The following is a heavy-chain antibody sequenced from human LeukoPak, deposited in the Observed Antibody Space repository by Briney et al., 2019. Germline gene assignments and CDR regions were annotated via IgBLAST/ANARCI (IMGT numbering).Heavy chain of an antibody. CDR2: ISYDGSNK. CDR1: GFTFSSYG. V-gene: IGHV3-30*18. J-gene: IGHJ4*02. D-gene: IGHD6-13*01. Sequence: GGSLRLSCAASGFTFSSYGMHWVRQAPGKGLEWVAVISYDGSNKYYADSVKGRFTISRDNSKNTLYLQMNSLRAEDTAVYYCAKDIPGPTASSSWYDYWGQGTLVTVSS. CDR3: AKDIPGPTASSSWYDY.